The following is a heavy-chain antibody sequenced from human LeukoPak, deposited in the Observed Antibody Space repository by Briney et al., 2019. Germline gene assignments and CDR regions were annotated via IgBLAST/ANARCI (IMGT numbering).Heavy chain of an antibody. CDR3: ASRWDGGYFKSWFDP. CDR1: GGSISSSSYY. V-gene: IGHV4-39*07. D-gene: IGHD3-9*01. CDR2: IYYSGST. J-gene: IGHJ5*02. Sequence: SETLSLTCTVSGGSISSSSYYWGWIRQPPGKGLEWIGSIYYSGSTNYNPSLKSRVTISVDTSKNQFSLKLSSVTAADTAVYYCASRWDGGYFKSWFDPWGQGTLVTVSS.